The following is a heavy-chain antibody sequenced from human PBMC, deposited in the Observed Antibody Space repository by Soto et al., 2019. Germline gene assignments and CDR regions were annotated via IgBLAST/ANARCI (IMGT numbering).Heavy chain of an antibody. CDR3: ARAYQLPHNWFDP. Sequence: SETLSLTCTVSGGSISSGGYYWSWIRQHPGKGLEWIGYIYYSGSTYYNPSLKSRVTISVDTSKNQFSLKLSSVTAADTAVYYCARAYQLPHNWFDPWGQGTLVTVSS. CDR2: IYYSGST. CDR1: GGSISSGGYY. V-gene: IGHV4-31*03. J-gene: IGHJ5*02. D-gene: IGHD2-2*01.